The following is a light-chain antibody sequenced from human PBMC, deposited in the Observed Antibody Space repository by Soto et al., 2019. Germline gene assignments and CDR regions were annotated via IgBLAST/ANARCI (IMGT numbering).Light chain of an antibody. V-gene: IGLV2-11*01. J-gene: IGLJ1*01. CDR3: CSYAGRYTYV. Sequence: QSVLTQPRSVSGSPGQSVSISCTGTSSDVGGYNYVSWYQQHPGKAPKVMIYDVNKRPSGVPDRLSGSKSGNTASLTISGLESEDEADYYCCSYAGRYTYVFGTGTKVTGL. CDR2: DVN. CDR1: SSDVGGYNY.